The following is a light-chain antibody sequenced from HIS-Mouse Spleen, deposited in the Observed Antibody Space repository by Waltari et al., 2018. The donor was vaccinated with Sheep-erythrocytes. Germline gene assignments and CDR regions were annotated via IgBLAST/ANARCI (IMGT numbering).Light chain of an antibody. V-gene: IGLV2-8*01. CDR2: EVS. CDR1: SSDVGGYNY. Sequence: QSALTQPPSASGSPGQSVTIPCTGTSSDVGGYNYVPWYQQHPGKAPKLMIYEVSTRPSGVPDRFSGSKSGNTASLTVSGLQAEDEADYYCSSYAGSNNWVFGGGTKLTVL. CDR3: SSYAGSNNWV. J-gene: IGLJ3*02.